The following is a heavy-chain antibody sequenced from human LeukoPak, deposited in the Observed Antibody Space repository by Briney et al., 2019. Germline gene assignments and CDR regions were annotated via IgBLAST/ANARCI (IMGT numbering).Heavy chain of an antibody. Sequence: SETLSLTCTVSGGSISSSSYYWSWIRQPPGKGLEWIGYIYYSGSTNYNPSLKSRVTISVDTSKNQFSLKLSSVTAADTAVYYCARRYQQRGYYYYGMDVWGQGTTVTVSS. CDR3: ARRYQQRGYYYYGMDV. CDR1: GGSISSSSYY. J-gene: IGHJ6*02. V-gene: IGHV4-61*05. D-gene: IGHD2-2*01. CDR2: IYYSGST.